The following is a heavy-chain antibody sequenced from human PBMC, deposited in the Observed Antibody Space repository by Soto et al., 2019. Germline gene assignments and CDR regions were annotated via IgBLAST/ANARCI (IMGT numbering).Heavy chain of an antibody. CDR2: IKEDGSER. V-gene: IGHV3-7*01. J-gene: IGHJ4*02. CDR1: GFTFSTYW. CDR3: LGCNGFDY. Sequence: GVSLRLSCAGFGFTFSTYWMTWVRQAPGKGLEWVANIKEDGSERYYVDSVKGRFTISRDNAKNSLYLQMNSLRTEDTALYYCLGCNGFDYWGQVTLVTVSS.